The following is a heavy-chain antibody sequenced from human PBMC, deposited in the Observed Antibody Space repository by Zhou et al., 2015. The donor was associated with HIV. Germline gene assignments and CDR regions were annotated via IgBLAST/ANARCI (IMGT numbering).Heavy chain of an antibody. D-gene: IGHD3-3*01. CDR2: ISSSGNTI. CDR1: GFTFSDYY. J-gene: IGHJ6*03. CDR3: ARAKMEATYDLWTTGPYSGYMDV. Sequence: QVHLVESGGGLVKPGGSLRLSCAASGFTFSDYYMSWIRQAPGKGLEWILYISSSGNTINYAESVKGRFTISRDNAKKSLYLQMNSLRAEDTAVYHCARAKMEATYDLWTTGPYSGYMDVWGKGTTVTVSS. V-gene: IGHV3-11*04.